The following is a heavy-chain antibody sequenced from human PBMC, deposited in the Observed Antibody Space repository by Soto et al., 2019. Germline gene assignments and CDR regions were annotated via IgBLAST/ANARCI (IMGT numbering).Heavy chain of an antibody. CDR1: GFTFSRYW. Sequence: GGSLRLSCAASGFTFSRYWMTWVRQAPGKGLQWVGKIKKDGSEKYYVDSVKGRFTISRENAENSVHLQMDSLSVEDTAVYYCAREGDYVWGSYLDYWGQGSPVTVSS. CDR3: AREGDYVWGSYLDY. J-gene: IGHJ4*02. V-gene: IGHV3-7*01. CDR2: IKKDGSEK. D-gene: IGHD3-16*02.